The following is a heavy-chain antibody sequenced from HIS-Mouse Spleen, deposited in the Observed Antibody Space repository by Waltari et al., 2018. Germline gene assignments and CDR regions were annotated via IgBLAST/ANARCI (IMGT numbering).Heavy chain of an antibody. J-gene: IGHJ2*01. V-gene: IGHV4-39*07. CDR3: AREIPYSSSWYDWYFDL. D-gene: IGHD6-13*01. Sequence: QLQLQESGPGLVKPSETLSLTCTVSGGSISSSSYYWGWIRQPPGKGLEWIGSIYYSGTTSYNPSLKGRVTISVATSKNQFSLKLSSVTAADTAVYYCAREIPYSSSWYDWYFDLWGRGTLVTVSS. CDR2: IYYSGTT. CDR1: GGSISSSSYY.